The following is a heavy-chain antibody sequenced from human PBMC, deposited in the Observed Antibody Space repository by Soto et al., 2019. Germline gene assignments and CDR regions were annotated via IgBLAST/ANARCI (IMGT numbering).Heavy chain of an antibody. CDR2: ITSSGSYV. D-gene: IGHD3-3*02. CDR1: GFTFSRNT. J-gene: IGHJ6*02. CDR3: VKDEGIEAMDV. Sequence: GGSLRLSCVTSGFTFSRNTMNWVRQAPGKGLEWVASITSSGSYVYYADSVKGRFSASRDNAKNSLSLQMDSLRPDDTAIYFCVKDEGIEAMDVWGQGTAVTVSS. V-gene: IGHV3-21*01.